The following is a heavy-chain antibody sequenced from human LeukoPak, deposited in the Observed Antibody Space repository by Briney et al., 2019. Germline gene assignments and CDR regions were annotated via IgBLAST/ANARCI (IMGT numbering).Heavy chain of an antibody. CDR1: GGTFISYA. V-gene: IGHV1-69*13. CDR2: IIPIFGTA. CDR3: ARSDGYGDYADNWFDP. J-gene: IGHJ5*02. Sequence: SVKVSCKASGGTFISYAISWVRQAPGQGLEWMGGIIPIFGTANYAQKFQGRVTITADESTSTAYMELSSLRSEDTAVYYCARSDGYGDYADNWFDPWGQGTLVTVSS. D-gene: IGHD4-17*01.